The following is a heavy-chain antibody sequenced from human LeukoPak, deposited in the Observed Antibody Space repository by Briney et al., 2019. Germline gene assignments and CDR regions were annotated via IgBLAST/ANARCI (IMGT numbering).Heavy chain of an antibody. V-gene: IGHV3-7*01. Sequence: PGGSLRLSCAASGFTFSRSWMDLVRQAPGKGLEWVANIKEDGSETHYVDSAKGRFTISRDNAKSSLYLQMDSLRVEDTAIYYCSESLNYWGQGTLVTVSS. J-gene: IGHJ4*02. CDR2: IKEDGSET. CDR1: GFTFSRSW. CDR3: SESLNY.